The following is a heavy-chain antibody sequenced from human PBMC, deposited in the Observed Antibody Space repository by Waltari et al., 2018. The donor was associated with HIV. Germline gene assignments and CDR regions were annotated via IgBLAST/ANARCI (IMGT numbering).Heavy chain of an antibody. CDR1: GFTFSNFA. J-gene: IGHJ4*02. V-gene: IGHV3-33*01. CDR2: IWYDGENK. CDR3: ARGGYYYDISGYYHY. D-gene: IGHD3-22*01. Sequence: QVQLVESGGGVVQHGRSLRLSCAASGFTFSNFAMDWVRQAPGKGLEWVAVIWYDGENKYYADSVKGRFTISRDNSKNTLYLQMNSLRVEDTAVYYCARGGYYYDISGYYHYWGQGTLVTVSS.